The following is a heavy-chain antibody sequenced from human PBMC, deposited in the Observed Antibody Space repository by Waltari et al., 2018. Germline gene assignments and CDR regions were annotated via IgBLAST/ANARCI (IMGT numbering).Heavy chain of an antibody. V-gene: IGHV3-23*01. CDR1: GFTFSSYA. J-gene: IGHJ5*02. CDR2: ISGSGGST. D-gene: IGHD3-3*01. CDR3: ANHALYDFWSGLHFDP. Sequence: EVQLLESGGGLVQPGGSLRLSCAASGFTFSSYAMSWVRQAPGKGLEWVSAISGSGGSTYYADSVKGRFTISRDNSKNTLYLQMNSLRAEDTAVYYCANHALYDFWSGLHFDPWGQGTLVTVSS.